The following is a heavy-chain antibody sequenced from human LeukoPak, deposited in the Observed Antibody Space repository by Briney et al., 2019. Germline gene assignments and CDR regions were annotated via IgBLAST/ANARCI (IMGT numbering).Heavy chain of an antibody. Sequence: GGSLRLSCAASGFTFSSYAMIWVRQAPGKGLEWVSSLSGTGYSTYYADSVKGRFTMSRDNSKNTLYLQMNSLRAEDTAVYYCAKAYSNYANYYYGMDVWGQGTTVTVSS. CDR2: LSGTGYST. V-gene: IGHV3-23*01. J-gene: IGHJ6*02. CDR1: GFTFSSYA. CDR3: AKAYSNYANYYYGMDV. D-gene: IGHD4-11*01.